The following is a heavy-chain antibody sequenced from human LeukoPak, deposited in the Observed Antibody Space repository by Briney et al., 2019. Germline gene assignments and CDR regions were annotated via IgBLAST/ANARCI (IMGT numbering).Heavy chain of an antibody. J-gene: IGHJ4*02. CDR2: ISTDGRDK. D-gene: IGHD6-13*01. Sequence: GRSLRLSCAASGFSFSNYAMHWVRQTPGEGLVWVAVISTDGRDKHYADSVKGRFTISRDNSKSTLYLQMNSLRAEETGVYYCARDSASAAVYYFDYWGQGTLVTVSS. V-gene: IGHV3-30*04. CDR3: ARDSASAAVYYFDY. CDR1: GFSFSNYA.